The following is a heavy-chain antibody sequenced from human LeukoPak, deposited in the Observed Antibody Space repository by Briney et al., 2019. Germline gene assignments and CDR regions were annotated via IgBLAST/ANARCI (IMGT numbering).Heavy chain of an antibody. V-gene: IGHV3-30*18. D-gene: IGHD2-2*01. CDR1: GFTFSSHG. Sequence: GSLRLSCAASGFTFSSHGMHWVRQAPGKGLEWVAVIRNDGSHKYYGDSVQGRFTISRDNSWNTLYLQINSLRPEDTAVYYRVKDRRTEAYGMEVWGQGTTVTVSS. J-gene: IGHJ6*02. CDR3: VKDRRTEAYGMEV. CDR2: IRNDGSHK.